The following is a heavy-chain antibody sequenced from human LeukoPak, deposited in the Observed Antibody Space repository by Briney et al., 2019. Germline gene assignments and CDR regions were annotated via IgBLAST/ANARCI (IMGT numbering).Heavy chain of an antibody. J-gene: IGHJ4*02. V-gene: IGHV1-69*05. CDR2: IIPIFGTA. CDR3: ASDRYCTNGVCYQYY. CDR1: GGTFSSYA. D-gene: IGHD2-8*01. Sequence: SVKVSCKASGGTFSSYAISWVRQAPGQGLEWMGRIIPIFGTANYAQKFQGRVTITTDESTSTAYLELSSLRSEDTAVYYCASDRYCTNGVCYQYYWGQGTLVTVSS.